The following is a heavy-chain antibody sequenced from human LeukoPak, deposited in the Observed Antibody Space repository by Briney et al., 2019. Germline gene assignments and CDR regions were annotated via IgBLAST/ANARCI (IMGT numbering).Heavy chain of an antibody. J-gene: IGHJ3*02. CDR1: GGSISSDDYY. Sequence: SSETLSLTCTVSGGSISSDDYYWSWIRQPPGKGLEWIGYIYYRGSTYYNPSLKSRVTISVDTSKDQFSLKLSSVTAADTAVYSCARVEMASMRAFDIWGQGTMVTVSS. CDR3: ARVEMASMRAFDI. V-gene: IGHV4-30-4*08. CDR2: IYYRGST. D-gene: IGHD5-24*01.